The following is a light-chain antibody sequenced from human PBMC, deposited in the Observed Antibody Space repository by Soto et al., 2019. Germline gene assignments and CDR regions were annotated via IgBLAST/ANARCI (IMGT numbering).Light chain of an antibody. V-gene: IGLV2-8*01. J-gene: IGLJ2*01. CDR1: SRDVGGYNY. CDR3: SSYAGSNNFVV. CDR2: EVS. Sequence: QSVLTQPHSASGSPGQSVTISCTGTSRDVGGYNYVSWYQQHPGRAPKLMIYEVSKRPSGVPDRFSGSKSGNTASLTVSGLQAEDEAAYYCSSYAGSNNFVVFGGGTKVTVL.